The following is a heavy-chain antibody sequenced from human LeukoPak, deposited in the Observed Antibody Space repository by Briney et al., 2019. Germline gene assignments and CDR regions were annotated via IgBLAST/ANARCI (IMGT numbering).Heavy chain of an antibody. D-gene: IGHD6-19*01. CDR3: ARDSKAYSSGWYSGY. J-gene: IGHJ4*02. Sequence: ASVKVSCKASGYTFTGYYMHWVRQAPGQGLEWMGWINPNSGGTNYAQKFQGRVTMTRDTSTSTAYMELRSLRSDDTAVYYCARDSKAYSSGWYSGYWGQGTLVTVSS. CDR2: INPNSGGT. V-gene: IGHV1-2*02. CDR1: GYTFTGYY.